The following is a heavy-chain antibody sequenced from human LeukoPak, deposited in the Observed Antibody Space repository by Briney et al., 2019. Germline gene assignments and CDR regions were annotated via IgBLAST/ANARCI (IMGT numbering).Heavy chain of an antibody. D-gene: IGHD6-19*01. J-gene: IGHJ2*01. CDR2: ITGSSGST. V-gene: IGHV3-23*01. CDR1: GLTFSNYA. Sequence: GGSLRLSCAASGLTFSNYAMSWVRQAPGKGLEWVSAITGSSGSTYYADSVRGRFTISRDNSKNTLYLQMNSLRAEDTAVYYCAKKRSSGPGDFDLWGRGTLVTVSS. CDR3: AKKRSSGPGDFDL.